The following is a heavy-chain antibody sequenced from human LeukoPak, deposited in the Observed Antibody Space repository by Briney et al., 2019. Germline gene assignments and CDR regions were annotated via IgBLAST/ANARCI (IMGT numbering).Heavy chain of an antibody. CDR3: ARSSGLWDYFDY. V-gene: IGHV1-18*01. D-gene: IGHD6-19*01. CDR2: ISAYNGNT. Sequence: ASVKVSCKASGYTFTSYGISWVRQAPGQGLEWMGWISAYNGNTNYAQKLQGRVTMTTNASTSTAYMELRSLRSDDTAVYYCARSSGLWDYFDYWGQGTLVTVSS. J-gene: IGHJ4*02. CDR1: GYTFTSYG.